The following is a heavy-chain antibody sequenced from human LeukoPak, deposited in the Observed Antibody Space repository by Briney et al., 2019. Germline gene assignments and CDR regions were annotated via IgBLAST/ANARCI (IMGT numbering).Heavy chain of an antibody. V-gene: IGHV4-38-2*02. CDR2: IYHSGST. Sequence: SETLSLTCTVSGYSISSGYYWGWIRQPPGKGLEWIGSIYHSGSTYYNPSLKSRVTISVDTSKNQFSLNLGSVTAADTAVYYCARGSPYSYWGQGTLVTVSS. J-gene: IGHJ4*02. D-gene: IGHD2-15*01. CDR3: ARGSPYSY. CDR1: GYSISSGYY.